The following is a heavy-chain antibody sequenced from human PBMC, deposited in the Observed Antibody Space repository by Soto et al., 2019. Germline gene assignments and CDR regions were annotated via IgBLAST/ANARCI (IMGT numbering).Heavy chain of an antibody. CDR1: GGSFSGYY. CDR2: INHSGST. D-gene: IGHD3-3*01. CDR3: ANSITIFGVVPLHDMDV. V-gene: IGHV4-34*01. J-gene: IGHJ6*02. Sequence: SETLSLTCAVCGGSFSGYYWSWIRQPPGKGLEWIGEINHSGSTNYNPSLKSRVTISVDTSKNQFSLKLSSVTAADTAVYYCANSITIFGVVPLHDMDVWGQGTTVTVSS.